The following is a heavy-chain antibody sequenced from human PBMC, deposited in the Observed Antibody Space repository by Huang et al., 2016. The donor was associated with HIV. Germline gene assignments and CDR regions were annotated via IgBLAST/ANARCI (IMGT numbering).Heavy chain of an antibody. J-gene: IGHJ4*02. CDR3: ARGDYYDSSGYHPGYFDY. Sequence: VQLIESGGGVVQPGKSLRLSCATSGFILSNYGMHWGRPAPGKGLNWVAFIRNDGMKKNYADSVRGRFTVGRDNGNNTLFLQMRSLGVDDTAVYYCARGDYYDSSGYHPGYFDYWGQGILVTVSS. CDR1: GFILSNYG. V-gene: IGHV3-33*04. CDR2: IRNDGMKK. D-gene: IGHD3-22*01.